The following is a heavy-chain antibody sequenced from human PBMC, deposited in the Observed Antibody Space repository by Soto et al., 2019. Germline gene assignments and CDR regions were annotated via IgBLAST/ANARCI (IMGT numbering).Heavy chain of an antibody. Sequence: SETLSLTCAVYGGSFSGYYWSWIRQPPGKGLEWIGEINHSGSTNYNPSLKSRVTISVDTSKNQFSLKLSSVIAADTAVYYCARAMIVDPYYYYGMDVWGQGTTVTVSS. D-gene: IGHD3-22*01. CDR2: INHSGST. V-gene: IGHV4-34*01. CDR1: GGSFSGYY. CDR3: ARAMIVDPYYYYGMDV. J-gene: IGHJ6*02.